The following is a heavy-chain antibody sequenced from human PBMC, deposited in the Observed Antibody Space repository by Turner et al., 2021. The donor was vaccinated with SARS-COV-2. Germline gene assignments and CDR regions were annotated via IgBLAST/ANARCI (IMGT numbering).Heavy chain of an antibody. D-gene: IGHD3-16*01. V-gene: IGHV3-53*02. CDR2: SYSGGST. Sequence: EVQLVDTGGGLIQPGGSLRLSCAASGFIVSSNYMSWVRQAPGKGLEWVSVSYSGGSTFYADSVKGRFTISRDNSKNTLYLQMNSLRAEDTAVYYCARDWGEYYFDYWGQGTLVTVSS. J-gene: IGHJ4*02. CDR1: GFIVSSNY. CDR3: ARDWGEYYFDY.